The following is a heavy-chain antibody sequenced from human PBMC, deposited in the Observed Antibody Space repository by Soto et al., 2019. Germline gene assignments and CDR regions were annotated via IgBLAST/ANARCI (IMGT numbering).Heavy chain of an antibody. J-gene: IGHJ4*02. CDR3: ARSLRYINSWHDY. D-gene: IGHD6-13*01. V-gene: IGHV1-2*04. CDR2: INPNSGGT. CDR1: GYTFTGYY. Sequence: ASVKVSCKASGYTFTGYYMHWVRQAPGQGLEWMGWINPNSGGTNYAQKFQGWVNMTRDTSISTAYMELSSLRSDDTAVYYCARSLRYINSWHDYWGQGTLVTVS.